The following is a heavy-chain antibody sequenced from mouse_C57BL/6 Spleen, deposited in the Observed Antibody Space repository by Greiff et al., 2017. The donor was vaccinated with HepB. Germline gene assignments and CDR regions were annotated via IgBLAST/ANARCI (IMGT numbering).Heavy chain of an antibody. CDR1: GFTFSSYG. D-gene: IGHD2-1*01. CDR3: ASLPYGNYDYYAMDY. Sequence: EVKLMESGGDLVKPGGSLKLSCAASGFTFSSYGMSWVRQTPDKRLEWVATISSGGSYTYYPDSVKGRFTISRDNAKNTLYLQMSSLKSEDTAMYYCASLPYGNYDYYAMDYWGQGTSVTVSS. CDR2: ISSGGSYT. V-gene: IGHV5-6*01. J-gene: IGHJ4*01.